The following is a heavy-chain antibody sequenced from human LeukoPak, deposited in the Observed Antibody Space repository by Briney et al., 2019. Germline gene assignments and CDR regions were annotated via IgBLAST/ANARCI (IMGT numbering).Heavy chain of an antibody. D-gene: IGHD3-10*01. CDR3: ARSFLMSFGELLSGGFDV. J-gene: IGHJ3*01. CDR2: IQHDGSDQ. V-gene: IGHV3-7*01. CDR1: GFTFSSYW. Sequence: PGGSLRLSCAASGFTFSSYWMSWLRQAPGKGLEWVANIQHDGSDQYYEDSVKGRFTISRDNAEDSLFLQMNSLRAEDTAVYFCARSFLMSFGELLSGGFDVWGQGAMVTVSS.